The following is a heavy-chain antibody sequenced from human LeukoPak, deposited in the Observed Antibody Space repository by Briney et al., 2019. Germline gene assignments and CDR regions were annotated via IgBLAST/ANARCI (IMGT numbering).Heavy chain of an antibody. CDR3: ATLKYYYGSGSSDYYYGMDV. D-gene: IGHD3-10*01. V-gene: IGHV1-24*01. CDR2: FDPEEGKT. CDR1: RYTLTELS. J-gene: IGHJ6*02. Sequence: GASVKVSCKVARYTLTELSIHWVRQAPGRGLEWMGGFDPEEGKTIYAEKFQGRVALTEDRSADTAYMELSSLRSDDTAVYYCATLKYYYGSGSSDYYYGMDVWGQGTTVTVSS.